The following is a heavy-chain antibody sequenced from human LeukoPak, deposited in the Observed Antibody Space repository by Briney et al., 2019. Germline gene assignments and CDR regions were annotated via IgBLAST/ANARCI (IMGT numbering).Heavy chain of an antibody. CDR1: GFTFSTYG. CDR2: IQYNGGNK. D-gene: IGHD3-22*01. J-gene: IGHJ4*02. Sequence: GGSLRLSCAASGFTFSTYGVHWVRQAPGKGLEWVAFIQYNGGNKYYADSVKGRFTISRDNSQNTLYLQMNSLRTEDTAVYYCAKDLSQYDSSGYRYFDYWGQGSPVTVSS. V-gene: IGHV3-30*02. CDR3: AKDLSQYDSSGYRYFDY.